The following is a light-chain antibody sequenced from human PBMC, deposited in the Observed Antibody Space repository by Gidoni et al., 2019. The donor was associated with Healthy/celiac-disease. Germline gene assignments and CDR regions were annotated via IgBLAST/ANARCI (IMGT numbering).Light chain of an antibody. V-gene: IGLV3-19*01. CDR2: GKN. J-gene: IGLJ2*01. CDR3: NSRDSSGNHVV. Sequence: SSELTQDPAVSVSLGPTVRITCQGDSLRSYYASWYQQKPGQAPVLVIYGKNNRPSGIPDRVYGSSSGNTASLTITGAQAEDEADYYCNSRDSSGNHVVFGGGTKLTVL. CDR1: SLRSYY.